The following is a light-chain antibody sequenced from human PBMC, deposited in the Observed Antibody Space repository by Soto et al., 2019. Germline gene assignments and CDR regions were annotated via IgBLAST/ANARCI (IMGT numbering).Light chain of an antibody. J-gene: IGLJ2*01. V-gene: IGLV2-14*03. CDR2: DVT. CDR1: TSDVGGYNY. Sequence: QSALTQPASVSGSPGQSITISCTGTTSDVGGYNYVSWYQHHPGKAPKLLIHDVTIRPSGVSNRFSGSKSGNTASLTISGPQAEDESNYFCCSYTSSSTLVVFGGGTKLTVL. CDR3: CSYTSSSTLVV.